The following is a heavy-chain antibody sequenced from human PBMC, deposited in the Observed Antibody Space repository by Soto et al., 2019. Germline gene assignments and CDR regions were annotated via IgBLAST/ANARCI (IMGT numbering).Heavy chain of an antibody. Sequence: PSETLSLTCAVSGYSISSGYYWGWIRQPPGKGLEWIGSIYHSGSTYYNPSLKSRVTISVDTSKNQFSLKLSSVTAADTAVYYCARDRYEYSSSSGFDYWGQGTLVTVSS. J-gene: IGHJ4*02. V-gene: IGHV4-38-2*02. CDR1: GYSISSGYY. D-gene: IGHD6-6*01. CDR2: IYHSGST. CDR3: ARDRYEYSSSSGFDY.